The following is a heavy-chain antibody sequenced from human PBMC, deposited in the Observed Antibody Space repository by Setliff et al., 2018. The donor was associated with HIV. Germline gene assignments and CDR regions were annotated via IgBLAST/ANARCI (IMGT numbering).Heavy chain of an antibody. V-gene: IGHV4-39*02. CDR3: ARVIPAGVPANWFDP. J-gene: IGHJ5*02. Sequence: PSETLSLTCTVSGGSITGSPYFWGWIRRPPLKGLEWIASIHYTGRTYYNPSLKSRVSTSVDPSKNHLSLKLTSVTAADTAVYYCARVIPAGVPANWFDPWGHGTLVTSPQ. D-gene: IGHD2-2*01. CDR2: IHYTGRT. CDR1: GGSITGSPYF.